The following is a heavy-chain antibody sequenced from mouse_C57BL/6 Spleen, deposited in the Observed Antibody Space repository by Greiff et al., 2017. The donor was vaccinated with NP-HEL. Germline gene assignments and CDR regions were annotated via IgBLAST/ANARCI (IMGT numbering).Heavy chain of an antibody. J-gene: IGHJ2*01. CDR1: GYTFTSYW. CDR3: ARGNTTVVATSGYCFDY. V-gene: IGHV1-52*01. CDR2: IDPSDSET. Sequence: VQLQQSGAELVRPGSSVKLSCKASGYTFTSYWMHWVKQRPIQGLEWIGNIDPSDSETHYNQKFKDKATLTVDKSSSTDYMQHSRLTSEDSAVYYCARGNTTVVATSGYCFDYWGQGTTLTVSS. D-gene: IGHD1-1*01.